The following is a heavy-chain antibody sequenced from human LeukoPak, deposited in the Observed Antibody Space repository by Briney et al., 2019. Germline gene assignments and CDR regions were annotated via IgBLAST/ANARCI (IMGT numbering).Heavy chain of an antibody. J-gene: IGHJ5*02. V-gene: IGHV1-18*01. CDR2: ISAYNGNT. CDR3: ARITIFGVDVAWFDP. CDR1: GYTFTNYG. Sequence: ASVKVSCKASGYTFTNYGISWVRQAPGQGLEWMGWISAYNGNTNYAQKVQGRVTMSTDTSTRTAYMELRSLRSDDTAVYYCARITIFGVDVAWFDPWGQGTLVTVSS. D-gene: IGHD3-3*01.